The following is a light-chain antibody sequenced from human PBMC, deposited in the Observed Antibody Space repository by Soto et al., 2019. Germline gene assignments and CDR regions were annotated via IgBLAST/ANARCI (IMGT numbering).Light chain of an antibody. J-gene: IGLJ1*01. V-gene: IGLV2-14*01. CDR1: SSDVGAYHY. CDR2: EVN. Sequence: QSALTQPASVSGSPGQSITISCTGTSSDVGAYHYVSWYQQHPGKAPKLMIYEVNNRPSGVSNRFSGSKSGNTASLTISGLQADDEADYYCSSHTISSALQVFGTGTKLTVL. CDR3: SSHTISSALQV.